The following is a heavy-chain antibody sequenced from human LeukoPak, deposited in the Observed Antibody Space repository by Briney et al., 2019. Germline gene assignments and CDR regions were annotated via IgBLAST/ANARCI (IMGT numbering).Heavy chain of an antibody. Sequence: GASVKVSCKASGYTFTSYGISWVRQAPGQGLEWMGWISAYNGNTNYAQKLQGRVTMTTDTSTSTAYMGLRSLRSDDTAVYYCARTSLEYYDFWSGYFPGWFDPWGQGTLVTVSS. J-gene: IGHJ5*02. V-gene: IGHV1-18*01. D-gene: IGHD3-3*01. CDR3: ARTSLEYYDFWSGYFPGWFDP. CDR1: GYTFTSYG. CDR2: ISAYNGNT.